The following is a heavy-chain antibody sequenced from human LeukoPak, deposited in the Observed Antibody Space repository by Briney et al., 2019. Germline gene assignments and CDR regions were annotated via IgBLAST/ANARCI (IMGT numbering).Heavy chain of an antibody. CDR1: GFTFSSYS. CDR3: GRDGFYYDSSGPDVFVI. V-gene: IGHV3-21*01. D-gene: IGHD3-22*01. CDR2: ISSSSSYI. Sequence: PGGSLRLSCAASGFTFSSYSMNWVRQAPGKGLEWVSSISSSSSYIYYADSVKGRFTISRDNAKNSLYLQMNSLRAEDTAVYYCGRDGFYYDSSGPDVFVIWGQGTRVTVFS. J-gene: IGHJ3*02.